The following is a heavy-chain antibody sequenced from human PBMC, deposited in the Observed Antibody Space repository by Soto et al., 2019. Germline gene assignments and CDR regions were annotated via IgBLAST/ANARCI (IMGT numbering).Heavy chain of an antibody. CDR3: ARVWEWRESYDFWSGYFDY. J-gene: IGHJ4*02. Sequence: GGSLRLSCAASGFTFSSYSMNWVRQAPGKGLEWVSSISSSSSYIYYADSVKGRFTISRDNAKNSLYLQMNSLRAEDTAVYYCARVWEWRESYDFWSGYFDYWGQGTLVTVSS. CDR1: GFTFSSYS. D-gene: IGHD3-3*01. V-gene: IGHV3-21*01. CDR2: ISSSSSYI.